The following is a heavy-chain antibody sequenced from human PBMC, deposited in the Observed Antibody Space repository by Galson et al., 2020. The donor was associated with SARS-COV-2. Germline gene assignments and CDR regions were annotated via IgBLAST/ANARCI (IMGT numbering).Heavy chain of an antibody. CDR1: GTSISSGSYS. J-gene: IGHJ3*02. D-gene: IGHD4-17*01. V-gene: IGHV4-30-2*01. CDR3: ARLHYGEYAPEAFDI. CDR2: IPHSGVT. Sequence: SDTLSLTCAVSGTSISSGSYSWTWIRQPPGTGLEWTRYIPHSGVTYYNPSLKSRVTISGDRSKNQFSLRLSSVTAADTAVYYCARLHYGEYAPEAFDIWGPGTRVTVAS.